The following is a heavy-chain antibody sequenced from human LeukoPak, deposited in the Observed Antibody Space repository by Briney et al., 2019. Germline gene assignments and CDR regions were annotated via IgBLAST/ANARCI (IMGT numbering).Heavy chain of an antibody. D-gene: IGHD5-24*01. CDR2: ISSDASST. CDR3: AMLAKMATIDDFDY. CDR1: GFSFSSYW. J-gene: IGHJ4*02. Sequence: GGSLRLSCAASGFSFSSYWMHWVRQAPGKGLVWVSRISSDASSTNYADSVKGRFTISRDNAKNTLYLQMNSLRAEDMAVYYCAMLAKMATIDDFDYWGQGTLVTVSS. V-gene: IGHV3-74*01.